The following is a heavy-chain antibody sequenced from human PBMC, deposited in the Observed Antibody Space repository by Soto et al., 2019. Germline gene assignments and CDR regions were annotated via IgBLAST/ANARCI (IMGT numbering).Heavy chain of an antibody. CDR1: GGSIKSSTYY. V-gene: IGHV4-39*01. CDR2: IYYSGFT. D-gene: IGHD5-12*01. CDR3: ARLGVMATINDY. Sequence: SETLSLTCTVSGGSIKSSTYYWGWIRQPPGKGLEWIGSIYYSGFTSHNPSLKSRVTISVDMSNNQFSLKLNSVTAADTAVYYCARLGVMATINDYWGQGTLVTVS. J-gene: IGHJ4*02.